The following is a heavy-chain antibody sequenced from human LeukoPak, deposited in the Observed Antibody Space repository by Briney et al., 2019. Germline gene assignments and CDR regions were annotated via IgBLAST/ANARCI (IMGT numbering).Heavy chain of an antibody. V-gene: IGHV3-23*01. J-gene: IGHJ6*03. CDR2: ISGSGGST. D-gene: IGHD3-16*02. CDR1: GFTFDDYA. Sequence: PGGSLRLSCAASGFTFDDYAMSWVRQAPGKGLEWVSAISGSGGSTYYADSVKGRFTISRDNSKNTLYLQMNSLRAEDTAVYYCAKLGDRELSDYYYYMDVWGKGTTVTVSS. CDR3: AKLGDRELSDYYYYMDV.